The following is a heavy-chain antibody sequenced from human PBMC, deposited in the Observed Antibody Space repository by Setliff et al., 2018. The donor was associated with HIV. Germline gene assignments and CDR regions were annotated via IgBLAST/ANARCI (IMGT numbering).Heavy chain of an antibody. CDR3: AREIQVVYTGGHYFYGMDV. CDR1: GFIFSSHD. V-gene: IGHV3-13*01. D-gene: IGHD3-16*01. CDR2: IGTGGDT. J-gene: IGHJ6*02. Sequence: GGSLRLSCEASGFIFSSHDFHWVRQAAGQGLEWVSAIGTGGDTYYVDSVKGRFTISRDNARNSLYLQMNNLGAGDTAVYYCAREIQVVYTGGHYFYGMDVWGQG.